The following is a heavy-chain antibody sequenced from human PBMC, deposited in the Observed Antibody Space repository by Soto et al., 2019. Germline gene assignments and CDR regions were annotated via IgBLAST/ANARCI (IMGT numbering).Heavy chain of an antibody. CDR3: ARVAEDSSGYYYDYYYYGMDV. CDR2: INAGNGNT. J-gene: IGHJ6*02. CDR1: GYTFPNYA. Sequence: APVKGSCQASGYTFPNYAMHLVRQAPRQKPEWMGWINAGNGNTKYSQKFQGRVTITRDASASTAYMEPSSLRSEDTAVYYCARVAEDSSGYYYDYYYYGMDVWGQGTTVTVSS. V-gene: IGHV1-3*01. D-gene: IGHD3-22*01.